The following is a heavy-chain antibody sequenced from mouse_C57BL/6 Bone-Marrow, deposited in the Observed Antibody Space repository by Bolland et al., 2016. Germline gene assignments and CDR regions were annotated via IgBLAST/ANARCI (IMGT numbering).Heavy chain of an antibody. CDR3: ARSSCPYAMDY. V-gene: IGHV1-26*01. D-gene: IGHD3-1*01. J-gene: IGHJ4*01. Sequence: NGGTSYNQKFKGKATLTVDKSSSTAYMELRSLTSEDSAVYYCARSSCPYAMDYWGQG. CDR2: NGGT.